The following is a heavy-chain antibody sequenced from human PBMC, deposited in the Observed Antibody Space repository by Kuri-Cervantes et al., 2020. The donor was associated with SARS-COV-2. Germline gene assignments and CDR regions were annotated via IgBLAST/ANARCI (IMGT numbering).Heavy chain of an antibody. CDR2: INPNSGAT. Sequence: ASVKVSCKASGYTFTGYYMHWVGQALGQGLEGMGWINPNSGATNYAKTFQGWVTMTRAAYISTGYMERSRLRSDDTAVYYCANLREVEYYGMDVWGQGSTVTVSS. V-gene: IGHV1-2*04. CDR1: GYTFTGYY. J-gene: IGHJ6*02. D-gene: IGHD1-26*01. CDR3: ANLREVEYYGMDV.